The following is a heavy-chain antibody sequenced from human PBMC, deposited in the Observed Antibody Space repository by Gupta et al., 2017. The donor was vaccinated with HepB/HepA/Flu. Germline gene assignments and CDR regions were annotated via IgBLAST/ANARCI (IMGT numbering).Heavy chain of an antibody. CDR1: GYTFTDYY. V-gene: IGHV1-2*02. Sequence: QVQLVQSGAEVKKPGAAVKVSCKASGYTFTDYYFHWVRLAPGQGLEWMGWIKPNTGGTLYAQKFQDRVTVTRDTSISTAYMELNRLTSDDTAVYFCAKSATRVVAVAGTHYFESWGQGTLVTVST. CDR2: IKPNTGGT. CDR3: AKSATRVVAVAGTHYFES. D-gene: IGHD6-19*01. J-gene: IGHJ4*02.